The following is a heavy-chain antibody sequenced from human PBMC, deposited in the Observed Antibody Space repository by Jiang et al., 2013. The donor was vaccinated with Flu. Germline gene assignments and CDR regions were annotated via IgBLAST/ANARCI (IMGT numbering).Heavy chain of an antibody. J-gene: IGHJ2*01. CDR3: ARGKELLRGNNYGYSWYFDL. D-gene: IGHD5-18*01. V-gene: IGHV4-34*01. Sequence: NYNPSLKSRVTISVDTSKNQFSLKLSSVSAADTAIYYCARGKELLRGNNYGYSWYFDLWGRGTLVTVSS.